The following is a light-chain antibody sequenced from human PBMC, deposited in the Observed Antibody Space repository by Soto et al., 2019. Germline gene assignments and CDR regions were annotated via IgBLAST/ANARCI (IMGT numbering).Light chain of an antibody. Sequence: QPVLTQPPSVSGAPGQRVTISCTGSSSNLGAGYDVHWYQHLPETAPKLLMYRNSNRPSGVPDRFSGFKSGNSASLAITGLQAEEEADFYCQSYDSSLSAWVFGGGTKLTVL. CDR1: SSNLGAGYD. J-gene: IGLJ3*02. CDR3: QSYDSSLSAWV. V-gene: IGLV1-40*01. CDR2: RNS.